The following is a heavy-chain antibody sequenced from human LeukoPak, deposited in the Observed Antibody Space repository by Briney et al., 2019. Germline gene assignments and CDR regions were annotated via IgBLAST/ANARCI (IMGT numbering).Heavy chain of an antibody. Sequence: PSETLSLTCTVSGGSISSSSYYWGWIRQPPGKGLEWIGSIYYSGSTYYNPSLKSRVTISVDTSKNQFSLKLSSVTAADTAVYYCVRDRQQLVRGDHFDYWGQGTLVTVSS. V-gene: IGHV4-39*07. CDR2: IYYSGST. CDR1: GGSISSSSYY. CDR3: VRDRQQLVRGDHFDY. J-gene: IGHJ4*02. D-gene: IGHD6-13*01.